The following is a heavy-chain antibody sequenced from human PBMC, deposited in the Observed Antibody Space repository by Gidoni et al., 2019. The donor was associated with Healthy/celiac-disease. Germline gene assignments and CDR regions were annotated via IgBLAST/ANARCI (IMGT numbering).Heavy chain of an antibody. CDR2: ISSNGGST. CDR1: GFTFSRYA. CDR3: ARYWRYGDYETVGAFDI. D-gene: IGHD4-17*01. V-gene: IGHV3-64*01. Sequence: EVQLVESGGGLVQPGGSLRLSCAASGFTFSRYAMHWVRQAPGKGLEYVSAISSNGGSTYYANSVKGRFTISRDNSKNTLYLQMGSLRAEDMAVYYCARYWRYGDYETVGAFDIWGQGTMVTVSS. J-gene: IGHJ3*02.